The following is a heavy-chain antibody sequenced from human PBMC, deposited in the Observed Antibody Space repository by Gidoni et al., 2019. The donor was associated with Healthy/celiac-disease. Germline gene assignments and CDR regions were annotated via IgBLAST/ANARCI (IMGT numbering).Heavy chain of an antibody. Sequence: QVQLQQGGAGLLKPSETLSLTCAVYGGSFSGYYWSWIRQPPGKGLEWIGEINHSGSTNYNPSLKSRVTRSVDTSKNQFSLKLSSVTAADTAVYYCARGGGDNWNYVFRRGPYYFDYWGQGTLVTVSS. J-gene: IGHJ4*02. D-gene: IGHD1-7*01. CDR1: GGSFSGYY. CDR2: INHSGST. V-gene: IGHV4-34*01. CDR3: ARGGGDNWNYVFRRGPYYFDY.